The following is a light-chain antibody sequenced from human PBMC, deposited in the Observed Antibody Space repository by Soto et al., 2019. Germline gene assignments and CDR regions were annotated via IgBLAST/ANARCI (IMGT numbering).Light chain of an antibody. CDR3: QQFNSYPLT. Sequence: EIVLTQSPGTLSLSPWERATLCCRPSQSVSNNYLAWYQQKPGQAPRLLIYGASNRATGIPDRFSGSGSGTDFTLTISSLQPEDFATYYCQQFNSYPLTFGQGTRLEI. V-gene: IGKV3-20*01. CDR1: QSVSNNY. J-gene: IGKJ5*01. CDR2: GAS.